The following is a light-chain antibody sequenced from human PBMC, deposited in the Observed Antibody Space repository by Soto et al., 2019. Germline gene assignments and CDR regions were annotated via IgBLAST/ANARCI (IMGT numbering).Light chain of an antibody. CDR2: DVS. CDR3: SSYTSSSTSLYV. Sequence: QSALAQPASVSGSPGPSITISCTGTSSDVGGYNYVSWYQQHPGKAPKLMIYDVSNRPSGVSNRFSGSKSGNTASLTISGLQAEDEADYYCSSYTSSSTSLYVFGTGTKVTVL. CDR1: SSDVGGYNY. J-gene: IGLJ1*01. V-gene: IGLV2-14*01.